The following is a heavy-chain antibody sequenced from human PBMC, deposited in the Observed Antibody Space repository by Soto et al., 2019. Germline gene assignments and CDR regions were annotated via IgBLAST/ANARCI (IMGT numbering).Heavy chain of an antibody. J-gene: IGHJ4*02. Sequence: HPGGSLRLSCAASGFTFSSYWMHWVRQAPGKGLVWVSRINTDGTSTNYADSVKGRSTISRDNAKNTLYLQMNSLTADDTAVYYCTRGTLAAAGIDYWGQGTLVTVSS. CDR2: INTDGTST. CDR3: TRGTLAAAGIDY. D-gene: IGHD6-13*01. CDR1: GFTFSSYW. V-gene: IGHV3-74*01.